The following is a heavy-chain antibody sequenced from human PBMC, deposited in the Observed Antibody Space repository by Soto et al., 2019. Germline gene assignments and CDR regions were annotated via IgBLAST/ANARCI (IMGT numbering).Heavy chain of an antibody. Sequence: GGSLRLSCAASGFTFSSYAMSWVRQAPGKGLEWVSAISGSGGSTYYADSVKGRFTISRDNSKNTLYLQMNSLRAEDTAVYYCAKRRSLSNSPSHPLDYWGQGTLVTVSS. CDR2: ISGSGGST. V-gene: IGHV3-23*01. D-gene: IGHD4-4*01. CDR1: GFTFSSYA. J-gene: IGHJ4*02. CDR3: AKRRSLSNSPSHPLDY.